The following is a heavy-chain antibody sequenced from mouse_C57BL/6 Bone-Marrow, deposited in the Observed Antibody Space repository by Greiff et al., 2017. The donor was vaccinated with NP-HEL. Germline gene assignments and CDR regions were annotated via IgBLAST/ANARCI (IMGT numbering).Heavy chain of an antibody. CDR2: INPSTGGT. V-gene: IGHV1-42*01. CDR1: GYSFTGYY. D-gene: IGHD1-1*01. CDR3: ARKPSWDYSFAY. J-gene: IGHJ3*01. Sequence: EVQLQQSGPELVKPGASVKISCKASGYSFTGYYMNWVKQSPEKSLEWIGEINPSTGGTTYNQKFKAKATLTVDKSSSTAYMQLKSLTSEDSAVYYCARKPSWDYSFAYWGQGTLVTVSA.